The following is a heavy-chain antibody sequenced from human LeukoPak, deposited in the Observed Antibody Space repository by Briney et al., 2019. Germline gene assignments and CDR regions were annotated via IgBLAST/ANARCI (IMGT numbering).Heavy chain of an antibody. D-gene: IGHD6-13*01. Sequence: GGSLRLSCAASGFTFSSYSMNWVRQAPGKGLEWVSSISSSSSYIYYADSVKGRFTISRDNAKNSLYLQMNSLRAEDTAVYYCARMMLGSSSWYWVDMDVWGKGTTVTISS. CDR1: GFTFSSYS. CDR3: ARMMLGSSSWYWVDMDV. J-gene: IGHJ6*03. V-gene: IGHV3-21*01. CDR2: ISSSSSYI.